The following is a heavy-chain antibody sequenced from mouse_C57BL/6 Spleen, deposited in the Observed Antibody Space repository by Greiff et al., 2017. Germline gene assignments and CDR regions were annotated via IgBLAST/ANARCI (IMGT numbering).Heavy chain of an antibody. CDR2: IYPGDGDT. V-gene: IGHV1-82*01. Sequence: VQLQQSGPELVKPGASVKISCKASGYAFSSSWMNWVKQRPGQGLEWIGRIYPGDGDTNYNGKFKGKATLTADKSSSTAYMRLSSLTSEDSAVYFCARSTVGGYFDGWGTGTTVTVSS. CDR1: GYAFSSSW. J-gene: IGHJ1*03. D-gene: IGHD1-1*01. CDR3: ARSTVGGYFDG.